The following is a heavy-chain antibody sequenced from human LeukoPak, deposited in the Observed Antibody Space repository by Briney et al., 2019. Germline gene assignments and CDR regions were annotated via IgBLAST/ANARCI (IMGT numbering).Heavy chain of an antibody. CDR2: LYYGENS. V-gene: IGHV4-39*01. CDR3: ARQLPTAAADTRGYFDY. CDR1: GGSISFISSSTYY. Sequence: SETLSLTCTVSGGSISFISSSTYYWGWIRQAPGKGLEWIGSLYYGENSHYNPSLKSRATLSVDTSNNQFSPKLTSVTAADAAVYFCARQLPTAAADTRGYFDYWGQGTAVTVSS. J-gene: IGHJ4*02. D-gene: IGHD6-25*01.